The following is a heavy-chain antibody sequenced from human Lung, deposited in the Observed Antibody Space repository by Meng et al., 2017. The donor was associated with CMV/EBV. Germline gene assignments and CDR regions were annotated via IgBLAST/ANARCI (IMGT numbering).Heavy chain of an antibody. CDR2: IIPIFATT. V-gene: IGHV1-69*05. CDR1: GGSFRSYA. J-gene: IGHJ6*02. Sequence: SSXXVSXKASGGSFRSYAFSWVRQAPGQGLEWMGGIIPIFATTNFAQKCQGKVTITTDESTSTVYMELRSLRSEDTAVYYCALRGLAQGYWYGLDFWGQGXTVTVSS. CDR3: ALRGLAQGYWYGLDF. D-gene: IGHD2-8*02.